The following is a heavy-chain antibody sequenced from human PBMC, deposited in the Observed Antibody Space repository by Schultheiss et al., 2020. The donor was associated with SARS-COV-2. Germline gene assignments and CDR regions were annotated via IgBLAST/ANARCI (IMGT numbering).Heavy chain of an antibody. D-gene: IGHD5-18*01. CDR2: IISSSTI. J-gene: IGHJ4*02. V-gene: IGHV3-69-1*01. CDR1: GFTFSDYY. CDR3: AKGRGDTAMVLVG. Sequence: GGSLRLSCAASGFTFSDYYINWVRQAPGKGLEWVSSIISSSTIYYADSVRGRFTISGDNAKNSLYLQMNSLRAEDTAVYYCAKGRGDTAMVLVGWGQGTLVTVSS.